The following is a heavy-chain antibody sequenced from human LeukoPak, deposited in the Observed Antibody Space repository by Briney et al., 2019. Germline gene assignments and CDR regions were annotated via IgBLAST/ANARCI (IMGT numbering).Heavy chain of an antibody. J-gene: IGHJ3*02. CDR3: AKGYSSGWLDAFDI. CDR2: ISSSGGNT. Sequence: AGSLRLSCAASGFTFSSYAMNWVRQAPGKGLEWVSAISSSGGNTYYADSVKGRFTISRDNSKNTLYLQMNSLRAEDTAVYYCAKGYSSGWLDAFDIWGQGTMVTVSS. V-gene: IGHV3-23*01. D-gene: IGHD6-19*01. CDR1: GFTFSSYA.